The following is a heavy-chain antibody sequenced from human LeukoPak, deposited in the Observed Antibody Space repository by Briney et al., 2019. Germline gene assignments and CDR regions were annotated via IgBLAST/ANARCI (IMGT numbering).Heavy chain of an antibody. CDR1: GESFSGFH. V-gene: IGHV4-34*01. Sequence: SETLSLTCAVYGESFSGFHWSWIRQPPGKGLEWIGETNHGGGTNYSPSLKSRVTISVDTSKNQFSLKVSSVTAADTAVYYCARSYGDYVHWYFDLWGRGTLVTVSS. CDR2: TNHGGGT. D-gene: IGHD4-17*01. J-gene: IGHJ2*01. CDR3: ARSYGDYVHWYFDL.